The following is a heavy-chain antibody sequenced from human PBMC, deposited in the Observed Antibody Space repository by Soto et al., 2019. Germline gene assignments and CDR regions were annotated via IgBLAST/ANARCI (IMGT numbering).Heavy chain of an antibody. CDR3: ARFMADGTFYYSGMDV. V-gene: IGHV6-1*01. J-gene: IGHJ6*02. Sequence: SQTLSLTCAISGDSVSSNSAAWNWIRQSPSRGLEWLGRTYYRSKWYNDYAVSVKSRITINPDASKNQFSLQLNSVTPEDTAVYYCARFMADGTFYYSGMDVWGHGTTVTVYS. CDR2: TYYRSKWYN. CDR1: GDSVSSNSAA. D-gene: IGHD6-13*01.